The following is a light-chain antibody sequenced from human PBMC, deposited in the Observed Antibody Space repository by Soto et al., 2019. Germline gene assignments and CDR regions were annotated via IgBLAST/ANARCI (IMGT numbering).Light chain of an antibody. CDR1: QNIRNA. J-gene: IGKJ3*01. CDR2: DAS. CDR3: QHRGKWTEIT. V-gene: IGKV3-11*01. Sequence: EVVLTQSPATLSLSPGERATLSCRASQNIRNALAWYQHKPGQAPRFLIYDASYRATGITARFSGAGSGTDFTLTISSLEPEDCAVYYFQHRGKWTEITFGPGTKFESK.